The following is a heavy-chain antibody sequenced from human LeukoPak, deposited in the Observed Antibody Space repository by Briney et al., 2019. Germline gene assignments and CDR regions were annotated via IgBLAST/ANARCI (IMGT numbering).Heavy chain of an antibody. V-gene: IGHV1-46*01. CDR3: ARQTYYDFWSGYYRGYFDY. CDR1: GYTFTSYY. D-gene: IGHD3-3*01. CDR2: TNPSGGST. J-gene: IGHJ4*02. Sequence: ASVKVSCKASGYTFTSYYMHWVRQAPGQGLGWMGITNPSGGSTSYAQKFQGRVTMTRDTSTSTVYMELSSLRSEDTAVYYCARQTYYDFWSGYYRGYFDYWGQGTLVTVSS.